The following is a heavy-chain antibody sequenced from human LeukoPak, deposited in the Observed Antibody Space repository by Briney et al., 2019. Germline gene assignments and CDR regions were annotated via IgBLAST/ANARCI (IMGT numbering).Heavy chain of an antibody. Sequence: GGSLRLSCAASGFTFSSYAMSWVRPAPGGGLEWVSAISGSGDTTYHANSVKGRFTISRDNSENRLSLQMESLRAEDTAVYFCAKDTTAWWYHRAYMDVWGKGTTVTVSS. V-gene: IGHV3-23*01. CDR3: AKDTTAWWYHRAYMDV. D-gene: IGHD2-15*01. J-gene: IGHJ6*03. CDR1: GFTFSSYA. CDR2: ISGSGDTT.